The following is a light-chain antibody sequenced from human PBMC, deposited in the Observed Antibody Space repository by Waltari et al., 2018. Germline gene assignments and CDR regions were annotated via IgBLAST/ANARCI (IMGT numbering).Light chain of an antibody. CDR3: CSYAGSGVV. CDR2: DVN. V-gene: IGLV2-23*02. Sequence: QSALPQPASMSGSPGQSITISCTGTGSDVGRYNLVSWYQQHPGKAPKLMIYDVNKRPSGVSNRFSGSKSGNTASLTISGLQAEDEADYYCCSYAGSGVVFGGGTKLTVL. J-gene: IGLJ2*01. CDR1: GSDVGRYNL.